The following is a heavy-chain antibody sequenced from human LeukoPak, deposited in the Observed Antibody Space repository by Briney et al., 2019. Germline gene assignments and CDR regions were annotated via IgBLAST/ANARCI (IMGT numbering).Heavy chain of an antibody. V-gene: IGHV3-21*01. J-gene: IGHJ4*02. CDR2: ISSSSSYI. Sequence: SGGSLRLSCAASGFTFSSYSMNWVRQAPGKGLEWVSSISSSSSYIYHADSVKGRFTISRDNAKNSLYLQMNSLRAEDTAVYYCARAVYYYDSSGYSDYWGQGTLVTVSS. CDR1: GFTFSSYS. CDR3: ARAVYYYDSSGYSDY. D-gene: IGHD3-22*01.